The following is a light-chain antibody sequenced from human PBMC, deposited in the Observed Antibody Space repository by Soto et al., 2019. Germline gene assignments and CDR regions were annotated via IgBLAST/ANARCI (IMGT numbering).Light chain of an antibody. CDR1: QSVASH. CDR3: HQYTDWPSIT. V-gene: IGKV3-15*01. CDR2: GAS. Sequence: EIVMTQSPATLSVSPGESATLSCRASQSVASHLAWYQQKPGQAPRLLIFGASVRATGIPARFSGSGSGTELVLTIDSLQSEDFAVYYCHQYTDWPSITFGQGTRLEI. J-gene: IGKJ5*01.